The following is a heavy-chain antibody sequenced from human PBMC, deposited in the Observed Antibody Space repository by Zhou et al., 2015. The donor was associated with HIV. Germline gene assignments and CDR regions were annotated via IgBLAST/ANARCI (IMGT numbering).Heavy chain of an antibody. CDR1: GGTFSSYA. CDR3: HGIVVVPAAHEGWFDP. J-gene: IGHJ5*02. D-gene: IGHD2-2*01. Sequence: QVQLVQSGAEVKKPGSSVKVSCKASGGTFSSYAISWVRQAPGQGLEWMGGIIPIFGTANYAQKFQGRVTITADESTSTAYMELSSLRSEDTAVYYCHGIVVVPAAHEGWFDPWGQGTLVTVSS. V-gene: IGHV1-69*01. CDR2: IIPIFGTA.